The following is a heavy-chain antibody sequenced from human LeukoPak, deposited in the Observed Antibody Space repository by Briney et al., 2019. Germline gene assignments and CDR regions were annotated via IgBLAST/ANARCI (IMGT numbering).Heavy chain of an antibody. V-gene: IGHV1-2*04. CDR3: AREAIHARYGMDV. CDR1: GYTFTGYY. J-gene: IGHJ6*02. Sequence: ASVKFSCKASGYTFTGYYMHWVRQAPGQGLEWMGWINPNSGGTNYAQKFQGWVTMTRDTSISTAYMELSRLRSDDTAVYYCAREAIHARYGMDVWGQGTTVTVSS. CDR2: INPNSGGT.